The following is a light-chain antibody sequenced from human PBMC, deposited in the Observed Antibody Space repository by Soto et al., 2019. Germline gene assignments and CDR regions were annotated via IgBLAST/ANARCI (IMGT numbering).Light chain of an antibody. CDR2: GNS. Sequence: QSVLTQPPSVSGAPGQRVTISCTGSSSNIGAGYDVHWYQQLPGTAPKLLIYGNSNRPSGVPDRFSGSKSGTSASLAITGLQAEGEADYYGQSYDSSLSGLVFGTGTKLTVL. CDR3: QSYDSSLSGLV. V-gene: IGLV1-40*01. J-gene: IGLJ1*01. CDR1: SSNIGAGYD.